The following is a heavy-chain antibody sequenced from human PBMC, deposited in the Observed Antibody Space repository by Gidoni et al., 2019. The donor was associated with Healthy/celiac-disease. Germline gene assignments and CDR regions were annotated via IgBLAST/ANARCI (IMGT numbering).Heavy chain of an antibody. Sequence: EVQLLESGGGWVQPGGSLRLSCAASGLTFSSYAMSWVRQAPGKGLEWVSAIIGSGGSTYYADSVKCRFTISRDNSKNTLYLQMNSLRAEDTAVYYCAKDWGHSFIVVVVAAPSTFDYWGQGTLVTVSS. D-gene: IGHD2-15*01. CDR1: GLTFSSYA. CDR3: AKDWGHSFIVVVVAAPSTFDY. V-gene: IGHV3-23*01. CDR2: IIGSGGST. J-gene: IGHJ4*02.